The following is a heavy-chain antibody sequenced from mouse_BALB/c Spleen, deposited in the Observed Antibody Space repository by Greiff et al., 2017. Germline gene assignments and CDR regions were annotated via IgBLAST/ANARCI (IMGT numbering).Heavy chain of an antibody. V-gene: IGHV1-7*01. J-gene: IGHJ3*01. CDR3: ASRVPAWFAY. CDR1: GYTFTSYW. Sequence: VKLLESGAELAKPGASVKMSCKASGYTFTSYWMHWVKQRPGQGLEWIGYINPSTGYTEYNQKFKDKATLTADKSSSTAYMQLSSLTSEDSAVYYCASRVPAWFAYWGQGTLVTVSA. CDR2: INPSTGYT.